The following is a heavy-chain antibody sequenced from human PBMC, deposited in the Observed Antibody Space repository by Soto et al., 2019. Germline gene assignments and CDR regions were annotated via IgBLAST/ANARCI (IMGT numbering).Heavy chain of an antibody. CDR3: AREGGSNWPLEY. CDR2: TYPCDSNT. J-gene: IGHJ4*02. V-gene: IGHV5-51*01. D-gene: IGHD6-13*01. CDR1: GYTFTSYW. Sequence: GESLKISCKGSGYTFTSYWIGWVRQLPGKGLEWMGSTYPCDSNTRYSPSFQGQVTISADKSISTAYLQWSSLKASDPAMYYCAREGGSNWPLEYWGRGTLVTVSS.